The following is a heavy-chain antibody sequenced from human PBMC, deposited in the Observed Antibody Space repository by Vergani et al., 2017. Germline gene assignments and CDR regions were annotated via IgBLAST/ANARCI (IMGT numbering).Heavy chain of an antibody. CDR1: GFTFNHYA. J-gene: IGHJ6*02. Sequence: EVQLLESGGDLVQPGGSLRLSCAASGFTFNHYAMNLVRQAPGKGLEWVSGISGSGGSTYYTGSVKGRFTISRDSYKNTLYLQMNSLSAGDTAVYYCAKANPRNSGYDYLYYYHAMDVWGQGTTVTVSS. D-gene: IGHD5-12*01. V-gene: IGHV3-23*01. CDR2: ISGSGGST. CDR3: AKANPRNSGYDYLYYYHAMDV.